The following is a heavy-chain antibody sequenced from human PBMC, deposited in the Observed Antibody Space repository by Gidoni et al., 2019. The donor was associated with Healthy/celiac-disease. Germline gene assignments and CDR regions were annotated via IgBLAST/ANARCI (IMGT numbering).Heavy chain of an antibody. CDR3: ARGGGYPLDY. J-gene: IGHJ4*02. Sequence: QVQLQASGPGLVRPSETLSLTCTVAGGSRSSYYWRWIRQPPGKGLELVGYIYYRGSTNYNPSLKSRVTISVYTFQHQFSLKLSSVTAAYTSVYYCARGGGYPLDYWGQGTLVTVSS. CDR2: IYYRGST. V-gene: IGHV4-59*01. D-gene: IGHD6-13*01. CDR1: GGSRSSYY.